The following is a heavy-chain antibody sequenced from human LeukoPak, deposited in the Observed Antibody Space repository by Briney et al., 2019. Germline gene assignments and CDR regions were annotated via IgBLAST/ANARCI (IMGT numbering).Heavy chain of an antibody. Sequence: PSETLSLTCAVYGGSFSGYYWSWIRQPPGKGLEWIGEINHSGSTNYNPSLKSRVTISVDTSKNQFSLKLSSVTAADTAVYYCAKAPSVQGFWGGYYFDVFEIWGKGKMVTVFS. CDR2: INHSGST. CDR3: AKAPSVQGFWGGYYFDVFEI. D-gene: IGHD3-3*01. J-gene: IGHJ3*02. V-gene: IGHV4-34*01. CDR1: GGSFSGYY.